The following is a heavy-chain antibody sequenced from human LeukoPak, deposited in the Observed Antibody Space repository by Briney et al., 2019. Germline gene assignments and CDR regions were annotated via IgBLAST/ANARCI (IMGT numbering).Heavy chain of an antibody. CDR1: GFTFSTYA. V-gene: IGHV3-23*01. J-gene: IGHJ4*02. CDR2: IGGNGVDT. CDR3: VKAYTTSGTYLEP. Sequence: PGGSLRLSCTASGFTFSTYAMGWARQAPGEGLEWVSGIGGNGVDTYYADSAKGRFTISRDNSKNTVYLQMNSLRAEDTALYYCVKAYTTSGTYLEPWGQGTLVTVSS. D-gene: IGHD1-26*01.